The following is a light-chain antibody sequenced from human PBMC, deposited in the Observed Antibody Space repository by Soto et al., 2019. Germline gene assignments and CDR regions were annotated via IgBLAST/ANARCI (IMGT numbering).Light chain of an antibody. J-gene: IGKJ1*01. CDR1: QSVRSSY. CDR2: GAS. CDR3: QQYGSLPWT. V-gene: IGKV3-20*01. Sequence: EIVLTQSPGTLSLSPGERATLSCRASQSVRSSYLAWYQQKPGQAPRLLIYGASSRATGIPDRFSGSGSGTDFTLTISRLEPEDFAVYYFQQYGSLPWTFGQGTKVDIK.